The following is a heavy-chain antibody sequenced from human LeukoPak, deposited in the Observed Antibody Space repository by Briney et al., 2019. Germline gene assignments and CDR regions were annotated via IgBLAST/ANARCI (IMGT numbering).Heavy chain of an antibody. V-gene: IGHV3-48*03. CDR2: ISSGGSTV. D-gene: IGHD4-17*01. CDR1: GFTFSSYE. CDR3: ARGSEADYGDLTRSY. Sequence: QPGGSLRLSCAASGFTFSSYEMNWVRQAPGKGLEWVSYISSGGSTVYYADSVKGRFTISRDNAKNSLYLQMNSLRAEDTAVYYCARGSEADYGDLTRSYWGQGTLVTVSS. J-gene: IGHJ4*02.